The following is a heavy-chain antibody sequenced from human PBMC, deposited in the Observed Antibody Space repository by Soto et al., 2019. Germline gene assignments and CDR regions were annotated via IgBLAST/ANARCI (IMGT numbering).Heavy chain of an antibody. V-gene: IGHV1-24*01. CDR2: FDPEDGET. CDR3: AISSNQVGATSLFDY. J-gene: IGHJ4*02. D-gene: IGHD1-26*01. Sequence: ASVKVSCKVSGYTLTELSMHWVRQAPGKGLEWMGGFDPEDGETIYAQKFQGRVTMTEDTSTDTAYMELSSLRSEDTAVYYCAISSNQVGATSLFDYWGQGTLVTVSS. CDR1: GYTLTELS.